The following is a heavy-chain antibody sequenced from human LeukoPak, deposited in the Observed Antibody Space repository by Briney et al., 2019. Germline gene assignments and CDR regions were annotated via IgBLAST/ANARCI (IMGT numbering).Heavy chain of an antibody. CDR1: GFTVSSNY. CDR3: AELGITMIGGV. Sequence: GGSLRLSCTASGFTVSSNYMSWDRQAPGKGLEWVSVIYSGGRAYYADSVKGRFTISRDNAKNSLYLQMNSLRAEDTAVYYCAELGITMIGGVWGKGTTVTISS. V-gene: IGHV3-53*01. CDR2: IYSGGRA. J-gene: IGHJ6*04. D-gene: IGHD3-10*02.